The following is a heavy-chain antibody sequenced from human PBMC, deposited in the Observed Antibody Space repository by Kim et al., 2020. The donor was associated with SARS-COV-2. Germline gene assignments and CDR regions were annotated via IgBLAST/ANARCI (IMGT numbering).Heavy chain of an antibody. CDR1: GFTFSSYG. V-gene: IGHV3-33*01. J-gene: IGHJ6*02. CDR2: IWYDGSNK. CDR3: ARDYYDSSGYLSYYGMDV. D-gene: IGHD3-22*01. Sequence: GGSLRLSCAASGFTFSSYGMHWVRQAPGKGLEWVAVIWYDGSNKYYADSVKGRFTISRDNSKNTLYLQMNSLRAEDTAVYYCARDYYDSSGYLSYYGMDVWGQGTTVTVSS.